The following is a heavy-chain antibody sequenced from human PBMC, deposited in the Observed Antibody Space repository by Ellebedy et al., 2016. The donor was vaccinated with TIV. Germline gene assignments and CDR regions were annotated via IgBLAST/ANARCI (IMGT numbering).Heavy chain of an antibody. D-gene: IGHD6-13*01. Sequence: ASVKVSXXASGYTFTSYGISWVRQAPGQGLEWMGWISAYNGNTNYAQKLQGRVTMTTDTSTSTAYMELRSLRSDDTAVYYCARVEAYSSKNWFDPWGQGTLVTVSS. CDR1: GYTFTSYG. J-gene: IGHJ5*02. V-gene: IGHV1-18*01. CDR2: ISAYNGNT. CDR3: ARVEAYSSKNWFDP.